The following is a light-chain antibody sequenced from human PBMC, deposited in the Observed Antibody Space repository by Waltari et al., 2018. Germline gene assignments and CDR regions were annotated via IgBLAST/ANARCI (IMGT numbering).Light chain of an antibody. CDR2: YDR. CDR1: NIGTYS. Sequence: SSLVTQPPSVSVSPAATPTIIFGGDNIGTYSVPWYQQQAGQAPVLVICYDRDRPSGIPDRFSGSNSGNSPTLTISGVVAGDEARYYCQAWDRRVGPGVFGAGTELTVL. CDR3: QAWDRRVGPGV. V-gene: IGLV3-21*04. J-gene: IGLJ3*02.